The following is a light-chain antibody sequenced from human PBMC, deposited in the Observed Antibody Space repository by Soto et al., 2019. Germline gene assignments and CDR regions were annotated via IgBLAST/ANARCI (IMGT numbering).Light chain of an antibody. V-gene: IGLV2-23*01. Sequence: QSALTQPASVSGSPGQSITISCTGTSSDAGSYNFVSWYQQHPGKAPKVMIYEDSKRPSGVSNRFSGSKSGNTASLTTSGLQAEDEADYYCCSYASSSTYWVFGGGTKLTVL. CDR1: SSDAGSYNF. CDR2: EDS. CDR3: CSYASSSTYWV. J-gene: IGLJ3*02.